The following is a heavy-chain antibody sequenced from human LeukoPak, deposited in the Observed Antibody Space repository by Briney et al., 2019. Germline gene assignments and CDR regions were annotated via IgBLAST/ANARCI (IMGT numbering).Heavy chain of an antibody. Sequence: GGSLRLSCAASGFTFSSYSMNWVRQAPGKGLEWVSSISSRSTYIYHADSVKGRFTISRDNAKNSLYLQMNSLRAEDTAVYYCARGSAKGWAFDIWGQGTMVTVSS. D-gene: IGHD2-15*01. CDR2: ISSRSTYI. CDR3: ARGSAKGWAFDI. J-gene: IGHJ3*02. V-gene: IGHV3-21*01. CDR1: GFTFSSYS.